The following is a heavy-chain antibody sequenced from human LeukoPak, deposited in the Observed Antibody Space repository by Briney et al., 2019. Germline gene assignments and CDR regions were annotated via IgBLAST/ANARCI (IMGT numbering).Heavy chain of an antibody. CDR2: IKQDGSEE. J-gene: IGHJ4*02. Sequence: GGSLRLSCAASGFTFSSYWMSWVRQAPGKGLEWVANIKQDGSEEYYVDSVKGRFTISRDNAKNSLYLQMNSLRAEDTAVYYCARDRTGSGWYRDYWGQGTLVTVSS. V-gene: IGHV3-7*04. D-gene: IGHD6-19*01. CDR3: ARDRTGSGWYRDY. CDR1: GFTFSSYW.